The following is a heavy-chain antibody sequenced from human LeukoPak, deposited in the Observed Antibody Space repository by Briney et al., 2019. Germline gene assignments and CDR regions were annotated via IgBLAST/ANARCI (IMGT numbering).Heavy chain of an antibody. V-gene: IGHV4-39*01. D-gene: IGHD1-1*01. CDR2: IYYSGST. J-gene: IGHJ5*02. Sequence: KPSETLSLTCTVSGGSISSSSYYWGWIRQPPGKGLEWIGNIYYSGSTYYSPPLKSRVTISVDTSKNQFSLKLSSVTAADTAVYYCARPVPSRLGWFDPWGQGTLVTVSS. CDR1: GGSISSSSYY. CDR3: ARPVPSRLGWFDP.